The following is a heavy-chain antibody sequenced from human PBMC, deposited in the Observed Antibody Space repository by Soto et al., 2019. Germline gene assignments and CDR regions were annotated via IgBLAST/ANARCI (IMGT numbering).Heavy chain of an antibody. CDR3: ARVVGSSGDYFDY. CDR2: INHSGST. J-gene: IGHJ4*02. Sequence: QVQLQQWGAGLLKPSETLSLTCAVYGGSFSGCYWSWIRQPPGKGLEWIGEINHSGSTNYNPSLKSRVTISVDTSKNQFSLKLNSVTAADTAVYYCARVVGSSGDYFDYWGQGALVIVSS. CDR1: GGSFSGCY. D-gene: IGHD3-10*01. V-gene: IGHV4-34*01.